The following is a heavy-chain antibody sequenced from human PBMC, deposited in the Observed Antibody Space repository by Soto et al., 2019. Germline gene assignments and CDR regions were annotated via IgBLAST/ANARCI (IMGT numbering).Heavy chain of an antibody. Sequence: QVQLVQSGAEVKKPGSSVKVSCKASGGTFSSYTISWVRQAPGQGLEWMGRIIPILGIANYAQKFQGRVTITADKSTSRAHMELGSLKPEDTAVYYCARDNYGSGVGYYYYGMDVWGQGTTVTVSS. CDR1: GGTFSSYT. CDR2: IIPILGIA. CDR3: ARDNYGSGVGYYYYGMDV. D-gene: IGHD3-10*01. J-gene: IGHJ6*02. V-gene: IGHV1-69*08.